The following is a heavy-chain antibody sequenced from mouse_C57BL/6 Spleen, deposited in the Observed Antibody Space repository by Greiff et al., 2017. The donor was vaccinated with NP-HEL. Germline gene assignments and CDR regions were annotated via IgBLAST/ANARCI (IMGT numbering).Heavy chain of an antibody. Sequence: QVQLQQSGPGLVQPSQSLSITCTVSGFSLTSYGVHWVRQSPGKGLEWLGVIWSGGSTDYNAAFITRLSISKDNSKSQVFFKMNSMQADDTAIYYCDRNRGDGSSPFAYWGQGTLVTVSA. CDR1: GFSLTSYG. D-gene: IGHD1-1*01. V-gene: IGHV2-2*01. CDR2: IWSGGST. J-gene: IGHJ3*01. CDR3: DRNRGDGSSPFAY.